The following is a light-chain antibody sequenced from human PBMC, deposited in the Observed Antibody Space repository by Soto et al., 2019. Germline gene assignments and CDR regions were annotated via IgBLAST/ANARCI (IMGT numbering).Light chain of an antibody. J-gene: IGKJ1*01. CDR2: GAS. V-gene: IGKV3-15*01. Sequence: EIVLTQSPGTLSLSPGERATLSCRASQSVNSKLAWYQQKLGQAPPLLIYGASTSATDIPARFSGSGSGTDYTHTSSSPQSEKVSVSSDQRHTVRTPWAIGQGTKVDIK. CDR1: QSVNSK. CDR3: QRHTVRTPWA.